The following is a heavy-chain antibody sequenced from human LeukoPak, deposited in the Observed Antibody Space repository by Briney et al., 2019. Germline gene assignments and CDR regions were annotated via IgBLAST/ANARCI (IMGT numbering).Heavy chain of an antibody. D-gene: IGHD5-12*01. Sequence: PSGTLSLTCAVSGGSISSSNWWSWVRQPPGKGLEWIGEIYHSGSTNYNPSLKSRVTISVDKSKNQFSLKLSSVTAADTAVYYCARRSGYSGHGRHAFDIWGQGTMVTVSS. J-gene: IGHJ3*02. CDR2: IYHSGST. V-gene: IGHV4-4*02. CDR1: GGSISSSNW. CDR3: ARRSGYSGHGRHAFDI.